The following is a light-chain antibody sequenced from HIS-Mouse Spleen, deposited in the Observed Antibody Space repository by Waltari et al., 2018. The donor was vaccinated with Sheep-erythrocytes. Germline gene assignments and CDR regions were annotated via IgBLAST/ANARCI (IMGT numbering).Light chain of an antibody. Sequence: SYELTQPPSVSVSPGQTASITCPGDKLGDKYACWYQQKPGQSPVLVIYQDSKRPSGIPERFSGSNPGNTATLTISGTQAMNEADYYCQAWDSSTAVFGGGTKLTVL. CDR1: KLGDKY. CDR3: QAWDSSTAV. CDR2: QDS. V-gene: IGLV3-1*01. J-gene: IGLJ2*01.